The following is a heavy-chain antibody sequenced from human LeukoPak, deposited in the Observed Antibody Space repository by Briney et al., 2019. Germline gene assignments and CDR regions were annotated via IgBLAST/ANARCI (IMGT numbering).Heavy chain of an antibody. CDR3: ARDPLPNSSSWYLGY. CDR2: IWYDGSNK. D-gene: IGHD6-13*01. V-gene: IGHV3-33*01. Sequence: GGSLRLSCAASGFTFSSYGMHWVRQAPGKGLEWVAVIWYDGSNKYYADSVKGRFTISRDNSKNTLYLQMNSLRAEDTAVYYCARDPLPNSSSWYLGYWGQGTLVTVSS. J-gene: IGHJ4*02. CDR1: GFTFSSYG.